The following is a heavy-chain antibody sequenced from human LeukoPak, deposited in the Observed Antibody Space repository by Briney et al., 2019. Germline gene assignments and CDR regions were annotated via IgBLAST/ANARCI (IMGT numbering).Heavy chain of an antibody. CDR3: ARAVGTSRNFFDY. V-gene: IGHV4-59*10. D-gene: IGHD4-23*01. CDR2: IYTSGST. Sequence: SETLSLTCAVYGGSFSGYYWSWIRQPAGKGLEWIGRIYTSGSTNYNPSLKSRVTMSVDTSKNQFSLKLSSVTAADTAMYYCARAVGTSRNFFDYWGQGTLVTVSS. CDR1: GGSFSGYY. J-gene: IGHJ4*02.